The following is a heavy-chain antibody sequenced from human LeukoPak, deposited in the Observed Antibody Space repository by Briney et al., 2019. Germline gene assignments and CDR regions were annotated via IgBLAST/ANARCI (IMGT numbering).Heavy chain of an antibody. D-gene: IGHD3-10*01. CDR1: GFTFSSYE. CDR2: ISSSGSTI. CDR3: ARDHYYGSGSWDY. V-gene: IGHV3-48*03. J-gene: IGHJ4*02. Sequence: PGGSLRLSCAASGFTFSSYEMNWVRQAPGKGLEWVSYISSSGSTIYYADSVKGRFTISRDNAKNSLYLQMNSLRAEDTAVYYCARDHYYGSGSWDYWGQGTLVTVSS.